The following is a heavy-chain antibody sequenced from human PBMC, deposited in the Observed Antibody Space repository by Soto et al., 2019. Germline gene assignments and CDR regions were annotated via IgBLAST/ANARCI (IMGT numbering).Heavy chain of an antibody. Sequence: PWGSLRLSCAASGFSFSSHGMHWVRQAPGKGLEWVAVISYDVSNKYYADSVKGRFTISRDNSKNTLYLQMNSLRAEDTAVYYCAKGPRLGSALGEVWGNGKTIIVSP. CDR2: ISYDVSNK. CDR1: GFSFSSHG. V-gene: IGHV3-30*18. J-gene: IGHJ6*04. CDR3: AKGPRLGSALGEV. D-gene: IGHD2-2*03.